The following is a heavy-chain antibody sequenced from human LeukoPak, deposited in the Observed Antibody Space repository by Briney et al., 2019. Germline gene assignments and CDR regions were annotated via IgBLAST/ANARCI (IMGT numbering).Heavy chain of an antibody. V-gene: IGHV1-18*01. CDR3: ARDQGVRWYLQGGDY. CDR2: ISAYNGNT. Sequence: ASVKVSCKASGYTFTSYGISWVRQAPGQGLEWMGWISAYNGNTNYAQKLQGRVTMTTDTSTSTAYMELRSLRSDDTAVYYCARDQGVRWYLQGGDYWGQGTLVTVSS. D-gene: IGHD4-23*01. CDR1: GYTFTSYG. J-gene: IGHJ4*02.